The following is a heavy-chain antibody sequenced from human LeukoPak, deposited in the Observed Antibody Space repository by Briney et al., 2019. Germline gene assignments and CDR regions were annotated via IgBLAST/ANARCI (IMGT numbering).Heavy chain of an antibody. CDR2: IWYDGSET. J-gene: IGHJ6*02. V-gene: IGHV3-33*01. Sequence: GRSLRLSCAASGFTFSDYGMHWVRQAPGKGLEWVAVIWYDGSETYYADSVKGRFTISRDNSKNTLYVQMNSLRAEDTAVYYCARNRIQLWPNRLIEVDVWGQGTTVTVSS. D-gene: IGHD1-1*01. CDR3: ARNRIQLWPNRLIEVDV. CDR1: GFTFSDYG.